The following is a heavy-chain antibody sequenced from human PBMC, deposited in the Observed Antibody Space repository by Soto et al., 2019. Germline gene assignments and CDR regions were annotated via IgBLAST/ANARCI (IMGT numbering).Heavy chain of an antibody. Sequence: SVTLSLTCAVYGGSFSGYYCSWIRQPPGKGLEWIGEINHSGSTNYNPSLKSRVTISVDTSKNQFSLKLSSVTAADTAVYYCASTQRITMVRGVKPFDYWGQGTLVTVSS. J-gene: IGHJ4*02. CDR2: INHSGST. CDR3: ASTQRITMVRGVKPFDY. D-gene: IGHD3-10*01. V-gene: IGHV4-34*01. CDR1: GGSFSGYY.